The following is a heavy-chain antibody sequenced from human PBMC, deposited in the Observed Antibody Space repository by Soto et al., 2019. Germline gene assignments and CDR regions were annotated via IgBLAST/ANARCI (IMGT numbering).Heavy chain of an antibody. D-gene: IGHD3-9*01. CDR1: GGSISSGGYS. CDR2: IYHSGST. CDR3: ARVPGYYNWFDP. Sequence: PSLTCAVSGGSISSGGYSWSWIRQPPGKGLEWIGYIYHSGSTYYNPSLKSRVTISVDRSKNQFSLKLSSVTAADTAVYYCARVPGYYNWFDPWGQGTLVTVSS. J-gene: IGHJ5*02. V-gene: IGHV4-30-2*01.